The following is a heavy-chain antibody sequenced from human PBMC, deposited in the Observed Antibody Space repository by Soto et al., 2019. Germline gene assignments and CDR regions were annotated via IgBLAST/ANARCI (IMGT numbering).Heavy chain of an antibody. CDR2: IYYSGST. CDR1: GGSISSGDYY. V-gene: IGHV4-30-4*01. Sequence: QVQLQESGPGLVKPSQTLSFTCTVSGGSISSGDYYWSWIRQPPGKGLEWIGYIYYSGSTYYNPSLEKRLTISADTSNNQFSLRLSSVTAADTAVYYCARVGGTYYYGSSGYNWFAPWGQGTLVTVSS. J-gene: IGHJ5*02. D-gene: IGHD3-22*01. CDR3: ARVGGTYYYGSSGYNWFAP.